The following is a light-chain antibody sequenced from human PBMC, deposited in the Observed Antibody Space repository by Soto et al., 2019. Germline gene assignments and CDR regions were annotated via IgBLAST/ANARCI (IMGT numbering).Light chain of an antibody. CDR3: CSYSTDTTLYV. Sequence: QSALTQPASVSGSPGQSITISCSGTNSDVGDYNLVSWYQQRPGEAPKLVIFDVSNRPSGVSDRFSGSKSGNTASLTISVLQAEDEGDYFCCSYSTDTTLYVFGSGTKVTVL. CDR2: DVS. V-gene: IGLV2-14*01. CDR1: NSDVGDYNL. J-gene: IGLJ1*01.